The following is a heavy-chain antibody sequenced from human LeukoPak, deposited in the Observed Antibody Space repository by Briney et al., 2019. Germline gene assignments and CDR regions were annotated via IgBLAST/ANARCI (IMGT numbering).Heavy chain of an antibody. V-gene: IGHV1-2*02. D-gene: IGHD6-6*01. CDR1: GYTFTGYY. CDR2: INPNSGGT. J-gene: IGHJ3*02. Sequence: ASVKVSCKASGYTFTGYYMHWVRQAPGQGLEWMGWINPNSGGTNYAQKFQGRVTMTRDTSISTAYMELSRLRSDDTAVYYCARNYGTSSGAFDTWGQGTMVTVSS. CDR3: ARNYGTSSGAFDT.